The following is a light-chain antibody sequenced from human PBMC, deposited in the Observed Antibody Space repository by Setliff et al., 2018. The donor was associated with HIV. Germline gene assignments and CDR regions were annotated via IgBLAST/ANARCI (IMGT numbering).Light chain of an antibody. CDR1: SSDVGSYNR. CDR2: EVN. V-gene: IGLV2-18*02. CDR3: SSYTSISTYV. J-gene: IGLJ1*01. Sequence: VTISCTGTSSDVGSYNRVSWYQQPPGTAPKLMIYEVNNRPSGVPDRFSGSKSGNTASLTISGLQAEDEADYYCSSYTSISTYVFGTGTKVTVL.